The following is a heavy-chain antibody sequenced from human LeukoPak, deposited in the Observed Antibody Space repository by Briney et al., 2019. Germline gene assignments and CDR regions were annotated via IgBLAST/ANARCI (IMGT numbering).Heavy chain of an antibody. V-gene: IGHV3-21*01. J-gene: IGHJ3*02. Sequence: GGSLRLSCAASGFTFSSYSMNWVRQAPGKGLEWVSSISSSSSYIYYADSVKGRFTISRDNAKNSLYLQMNSLRAEDTAVYYCAREQLVRSAFDIWGQGTMVTVSS. CDR1: GFTFSSYS. D-gene: IGHD6-13*01. CDR2: ISSSSSYI. CDR3: AREQLVRSAFDI.